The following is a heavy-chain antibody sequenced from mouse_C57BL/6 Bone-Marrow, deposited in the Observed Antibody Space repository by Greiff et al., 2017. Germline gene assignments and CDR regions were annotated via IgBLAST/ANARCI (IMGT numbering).Heavy chain of an antibody. Sequence: VQLQQPGAELVKPGASVKLSCKASGYTFTSYWMQWVKQRPGQGLEWIGEIDPSDSYTNYNQKFKGKATLTVDTSSSTAYMQLSSLTSEDSAVYYCASRYYCSSHWYIDVWGKGTTVTVSS. D-gene: IGHD1-1*01. CDR1: GYTFTSYW. V-gene: IGHV1-50*01. J-gene: IGHJ1*03. CDR2: IDPSDSYT. CDR3: ASRYYCSSHWYIDV.